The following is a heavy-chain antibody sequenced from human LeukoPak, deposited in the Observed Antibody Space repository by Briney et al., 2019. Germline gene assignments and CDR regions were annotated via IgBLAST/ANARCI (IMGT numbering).Heavy chain of an antibody. J-gene: IGHJ4*02. CDR3: ASHNSGWQQTWFDF. CDR2: VSPSGAGT. V-gene: IGHV1-46*02. D-gene: IGHD6-25*01. Sequence: GASLKVSFTASGYTFNNYYIHWVRQAPGQGLEWMAKVSPSGAGTTFAQKFQGSVTMTSDASTSTVYMELSSLTSEDTAVYYCASHNSGWQQTWFDFWGQGILVTVSS. CDR1: GYTFNNYY.